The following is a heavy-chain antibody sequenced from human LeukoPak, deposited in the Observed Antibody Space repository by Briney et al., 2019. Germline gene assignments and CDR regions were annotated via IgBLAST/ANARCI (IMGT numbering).Heavy chain of an antibody. Sequence: SETLSLTCTVSGGSISSYYWSWIRQPAGKGLEWIGRIYTSGSTNYNPSLKSRVTMSVDTSKNQFSLKLSSVTAADTAVYYCARDTGPSGDYYFDYWGQGTLVTVSS. CDR2: IYTSGST. J-gene: IGHJ4*02. CDR1: GGSISSYY. CDR3: ARDTGPSGDYYFDY. V-gene: IGHV4-4*07. D-gene: IGHD4-17*01.